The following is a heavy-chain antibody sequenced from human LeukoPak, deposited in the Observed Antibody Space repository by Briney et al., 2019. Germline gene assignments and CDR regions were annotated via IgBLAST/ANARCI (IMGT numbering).Heavy chain of an antibody. CDR1: GLSFSSYW. CDR3: ARDYDYFSGHNLDAYDI. J-gene: IGHJ3*02. V-gene: IGHV3-7*01. Sequence: GGSLRLSCVASGLSFSSYWMTWVRQAPGKALEWVANIKEDGSAKSYVDSVKGRFTISRDNAKNSLYLQMDSLRVEDTAVYYCARDYDYFSGHNLDAYDIWGQGTTVTVSS. CDR2: IKEDGSAK. D-gene: IGHD2-15*01.